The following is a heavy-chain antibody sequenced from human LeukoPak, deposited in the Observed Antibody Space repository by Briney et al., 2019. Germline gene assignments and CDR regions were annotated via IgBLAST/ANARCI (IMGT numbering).Heavy chain of an antibody. Sequence: GGSLRLSCAASGFTFSSYEMNWVRQAPGKGLEWVSYISSSGSTIYYADSVKGRFTISRDNAKNSLYLQMNSLRAEDTAVYYCARAGRIVPAARHYMDVWGKGTTVTVSS. CDR2: ISSSGSTI. CDR1: GFTFSSYE. V-gene: IGHV3-48*03. CDR3: ARAGRIVPAARHYMDV. D-gene: IGHD2-2*01. J-gene: IGHJ6*03.